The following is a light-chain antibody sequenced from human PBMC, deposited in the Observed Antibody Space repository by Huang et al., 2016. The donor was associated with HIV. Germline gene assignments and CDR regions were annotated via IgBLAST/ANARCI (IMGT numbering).Light chain of an antibody. Sequence: DIQMTQSPSSLSASVGDTVTITCRASQSISSYLNWYQQRPGKAPNLLIYAASTLQSGVPSRFRGSGSGTDFTLTISSLHPEDLATYYCQQTYSSRPTFGQGTRLE. CDR2: AAS. J-gene: IGKJ5*01. CDR1: QSISSY. CDR3: QQTYSSRPT. V-gene: IGKV1-39*01.